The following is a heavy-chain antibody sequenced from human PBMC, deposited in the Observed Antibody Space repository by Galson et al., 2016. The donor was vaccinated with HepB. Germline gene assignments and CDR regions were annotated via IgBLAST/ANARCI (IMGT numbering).Heavy chain of an antibody. V-gene: IGHV3-23*01. D-gene: IGHD4-23*01. CDR1: GFTFSTYA. Sequence: SLRLSCAVSGFTFSTYAMSWVRQVPGKGLEWVSGISGSGGSTYYADFVKGRCTISRDNSKSTLYLQMCSLRAEDTAVYYCAKALYGGLDYWGQGTLVTVSS. CDR2: ISGSGGST. CDR3: AKALYGGLDY. J-gene: IGHJ4*02.